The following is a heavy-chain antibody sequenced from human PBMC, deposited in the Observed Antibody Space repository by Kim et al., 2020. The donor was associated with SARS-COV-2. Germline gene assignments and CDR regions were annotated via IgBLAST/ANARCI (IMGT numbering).Heavy chain of an antibody. J-gene: IGHJ6*01. CDR2: INHSGST. CDR3: ARGPSRSPTCNPNYYNYG. V-gene: IGHV4-34*01. CDR1: GGSFSGYY. D-gene: IGHD2-2*01. Sequence: SETLSLTCAVYGGSFSGYYWSWIRQPPGKGLEWIGEINHSGSTNYNPSLKSRVTISVDTSKNQFSLKLSSVTAADTAVYYCARGPSRSPTCNPNYYNYG.